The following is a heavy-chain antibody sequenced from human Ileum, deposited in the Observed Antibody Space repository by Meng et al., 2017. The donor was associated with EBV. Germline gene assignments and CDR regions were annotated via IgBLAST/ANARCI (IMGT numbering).Heavy chain of an antibody. CDR2: INTLNGHT. CDR3: ARRASQGVDP. J-gene: IGHJ5*02. V-gene: IGHV1-3*04. Sequence: QVRLVQSWTDVNKPGASVKLSCETSGYSFVAYAIHWVRQAPGQGLEWMGWINTLNGHTEYSQKFQGSVTITSDTSASTVYMELHSLRSQDTAVYYCARRASQGVDPWGQGTLVTVSS. CDR1: GYSFVAYA.